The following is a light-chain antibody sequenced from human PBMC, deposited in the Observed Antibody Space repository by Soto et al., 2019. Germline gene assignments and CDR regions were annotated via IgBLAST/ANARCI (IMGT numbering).Light chain of an antibody. CDR3: QVWHSGSDQYV. J-gene: IGLJ1*01. V-gene: IGLV1-47*02. CDR1: SSNIGSDY. Sequence: QSVLTQPPSASGTPGQRVTISCSGSSSNIGSDYLYWYQQLPGTAPKLLIYTNNQRPSGVPDRFSGSKSGTSASLAISGLRSEDEADYYCQVWHSGSDQYVFGAGTKLTVL. CDR2: TNN.